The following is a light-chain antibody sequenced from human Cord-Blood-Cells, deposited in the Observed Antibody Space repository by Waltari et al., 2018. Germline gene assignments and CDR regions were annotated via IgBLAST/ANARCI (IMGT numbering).Light chain of an antibody. CDR2: EVS. Sequence: QSALTQPASVSGSPGQSITISCTGTSSDVGGYNYVSWYQQHTGNAPKLMIYEVSNRPAGVSNRFSGSKSGNTASLTISVLQAEDEADYYCSSYTSSSTPYVVFGGGTKLTVL. J-gene: IGLJ2*01. V-gene: IGLV2-14*01. CDR1: SSDVGGYNY. CDR3: SSYTSSSTPYVV.